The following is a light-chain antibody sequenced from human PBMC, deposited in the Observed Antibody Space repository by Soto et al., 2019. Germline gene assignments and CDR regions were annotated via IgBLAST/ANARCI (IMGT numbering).Light chain of an antibody. Sequence: DIQMTQSPSSLSASVGDRVTIACQASEDISNYLNWYQQKPGKAPKLLIYDASNLETGVPSRFSGSGSGTDFTFTIRSLQSEDIATYYCQQYDKVPFTFGGGTKVDIK. J-gene: IGKJ4*01. CDR3: QQYDKVPFT. CDR2: DAS. CDR1: EDISNY. V-gene: IGKV1-33*01.